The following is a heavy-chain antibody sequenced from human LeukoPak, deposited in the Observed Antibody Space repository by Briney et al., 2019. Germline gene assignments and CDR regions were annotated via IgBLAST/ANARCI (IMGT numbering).Heavy chain of an antibody. CDR2: INAGNGNT. D-gene: IGHD2-2*01. V-gene: IGHV1-3*01. J-gene: IGHJ4*02. CDR3: ARDTFGTSRPSDY. CDR1: GYTFTGYA. Sequence: GASVKVSCKASGYTFTGYAIHWVRQAPGQGLEWMGWINAGNGNTKYSQKFQDRVTITRDTSATTAYMELSSLRSEDTAVYYCARDTFGTSRPSDYWGQGTLVTVSS.